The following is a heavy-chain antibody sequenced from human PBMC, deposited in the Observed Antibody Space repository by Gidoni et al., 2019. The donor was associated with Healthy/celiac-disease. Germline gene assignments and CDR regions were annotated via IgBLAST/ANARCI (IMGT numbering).Heavy chain of an antibody. CDR3: ARAYGDYGGLDY. CDR2: IESDGSST. V-gene: IGHV3-74*01. Sequence: EVQLVESGGGLVQPGGSLRLSCAASGFTFSSYWMHWVRQAPGKGLVWVARIESDGSSTSYADSVKGRFTISRDNAKNTLYLQMNSLRAEDTAVYYCARAYGDYGGLDYWGQGTLVTVSS. D-gene: IGHD4-17*01. CDR1: GFTFSSYW. J-gene: IGHJ4*02.